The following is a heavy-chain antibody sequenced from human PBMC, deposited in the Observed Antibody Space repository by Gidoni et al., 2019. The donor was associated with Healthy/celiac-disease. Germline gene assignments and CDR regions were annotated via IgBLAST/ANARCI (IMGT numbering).Heavy chain of an antibody. CDR2: ISWNSGSI. CDR3: AKDIAKGERWLQLGPQLDY. J-gene: IGHJ4*02. Sequence: EVQLVASGGGLVQRGRSLRLSCAASGLTFDDYAMHWVRQAPGKGLEWVSGISWNSGSIGYADSVKGRFTISRDNAKNSLYLQMNSLRAEDTALYYCAKDIAKGERWLQLGPQLDYWGQGTLVTVSS. D-gene: IGHD5-12*01. V-gene: IGHV3-9*01. CDR1: GLTFDDYA.